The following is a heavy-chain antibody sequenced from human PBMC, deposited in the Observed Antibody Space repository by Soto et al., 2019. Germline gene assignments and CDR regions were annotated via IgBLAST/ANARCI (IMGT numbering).Heavy chain of an antibody. CDR1: GFAFDDYY. Sequence: EGQLVQSGGGLVQPGGSLRLSCTASGFAFDDYYMDWVRQVPGKGLEGIGRTRDKPTKYAAEYVASVKGRFTISRDASKDSMYLRMNTVKTEDMAVYYCARDTGGSYDYWGQGALVIVSS. J-gene: IGHJ4*02. CDR2: TRDKPTKYAA. CDR3: ARDTGGSYDY. D-gene: IGHD1-26*01. V-gene: IGHV3-72*01.